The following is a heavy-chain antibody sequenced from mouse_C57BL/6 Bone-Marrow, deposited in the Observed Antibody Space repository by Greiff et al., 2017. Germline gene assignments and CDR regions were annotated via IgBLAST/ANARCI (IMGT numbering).Heavy chain of an antibody. CDR3: ARSYYDYLFDY. CDR2: IYPSDSET. V-gene: IGHV1-61*01. CDR1: GYTFTSYW. J-gene: IGHJ2*01. Sequence: QVQLQQPGAELVRPGSSVKLSCKASGYTFTSYWMDWVKQRPGQGLEWIGNIYPSDSETPYNQKFKDKATLTVDKSSSTAYMQLSSLTSEDSAVYYCARSYYDYLFDYWGQGTTLTVSS. D-gene: IGHD2-4*01.